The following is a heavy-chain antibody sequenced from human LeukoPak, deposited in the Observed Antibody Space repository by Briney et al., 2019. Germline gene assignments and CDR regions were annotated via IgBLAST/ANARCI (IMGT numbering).Heavy chain of an antibody. J-gene: IGHJ4*02. CDR3: ARGLRTLGGGGPDY. CDR1: GFTVSSNY. CDR2: IYSGGST. Sequence: GGSLRLSCAASGFTVSSNYMSWVRQAPGKGLEWVSVIYSGGSTYYADSVKGRFTISRDNSKNTVYLQMNSLRAEDTAVYYCARGLRTLGGGGPDYWGQGTLVTVSS. D-gene: IGHD3-16*01. V-gene: IGHV3-53*01.